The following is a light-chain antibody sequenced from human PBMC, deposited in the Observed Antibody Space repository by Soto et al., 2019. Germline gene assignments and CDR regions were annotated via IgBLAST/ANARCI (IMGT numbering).Light chain of an antibody. CDR1: SSDVGGYNY. Sequence: QSALTQPASVSGSPGQSITISCTGTSSDVGGYNYVSWYQQHPGKAPKLMIYDVSNRPSGVSNRFSGSKSGNTASLTISVLQAEDEADYYCSSYTISSPVVFGGGTKLTVL. V-gene: IGLV2-14*01. CDR2: DVS. J-gene: IGLJ2*01. CDR3: SSYTISSPVV.